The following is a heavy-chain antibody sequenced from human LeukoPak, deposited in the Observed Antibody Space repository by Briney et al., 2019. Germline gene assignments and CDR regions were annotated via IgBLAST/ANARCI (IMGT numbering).Heavy chain of an antibody. CDR3: ARQPRGYSYGYPIDY. J-gene: IGHJ4*02. V-gene: IGHV4-59*08. CDR1: GGSISSYY. Sequence: SETLSLTCTVSGGSISSYYWSWIRQPPGKGLEWIGYIYYSGSTNYNPSLESRVTISVDTSKNQFSLKLSSVTAADTAVYYCARQPRGYSYGYPIDYWGQGILVTVSS. D-gene: IGHD5-18*01. CDR2: IYYSGST.